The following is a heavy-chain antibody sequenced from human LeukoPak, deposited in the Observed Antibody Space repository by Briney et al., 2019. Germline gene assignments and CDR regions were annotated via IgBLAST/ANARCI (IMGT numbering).Heavy chain of an antibody. D-gene: IGHD3-10*01. CDR3: ARSGSIYYGSGSYYRN. J-gene: IGHJ6*04. CDR1: GGSISSYY. Sequence: TSETLSLTCTVSGGSISSYYWSWIRQPPGKGLEWIWYIYYSGSTNYNPSLKSRVTISVDTSKNQFSLKLSSVTAADTAVYYCARSGSIYYGSGSYYRNWGKGTTVTISS. CDR2: IYYSGST. V-gene: IGHV4-59*12.